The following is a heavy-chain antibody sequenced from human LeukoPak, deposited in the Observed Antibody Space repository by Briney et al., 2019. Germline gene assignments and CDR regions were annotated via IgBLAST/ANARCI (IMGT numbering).Heavy chain of an antibody. V-gene: IGHV1-18*01. D-gene: IGHD1-14*01. Sequence: GASVKVSCKASVYIFSSYGVTSVRQAPGQGLEWMGWISAYNGNTNYAQNLQGRVTMTTDTSTSTAYMELRTLTSDDTAVYYCARGYKPPDFDYWGQGTLVTVSS. J-gene: IGHJ4*02. CDR1: VYIFSSYG. CDR3: ARGYKPPDFDY. CDR2: ISAYNGNT.